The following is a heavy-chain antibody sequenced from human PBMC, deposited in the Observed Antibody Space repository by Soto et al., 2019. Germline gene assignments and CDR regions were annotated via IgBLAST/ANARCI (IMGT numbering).Heavy chain of an antibody. Sequence: QLQLQESGPGLVKPSETLSLTCTVSGGSISSSSYYWGWIRQPPGKGLEWIGSIYYSGSTYYNPSLKSRVTISVDTSKNQFSLKLSSVTAADTAVDYCARPNQARGGYELYYWGQGTLVTVSS. V-gene: IGHV4-39*01. CDR1: GGSISSSSYY. D-gene: IGHD3-22*01. CDR2: IYYSGST. CDR3: ARPNQARGGYELYY. J-gene: IGHJ4*02.